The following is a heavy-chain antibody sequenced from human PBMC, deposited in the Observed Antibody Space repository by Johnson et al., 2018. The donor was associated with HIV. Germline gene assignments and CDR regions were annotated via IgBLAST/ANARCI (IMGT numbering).Heavy chain of an antibody. CDR3: ARGGLGYQNIHDALDI. V-gene: IGHV3-30*02. J-gene: IGHJ3*02. Sequence: QVQLVESGGGLVQPGGSLRLSCAVSGFSFSSYWMSWVRQAPGKGLEWVAFIRYDGSNKYYADSVKGRFTISRDNSKNTLYRQMNSLRVEDTAGYYCARGGLGYQNIHDALDIWGQGTMVTVSS. D-gene: IGHD2-2*01. CDR2: IRYDGSNK. CDR1: GFSFSSYW.